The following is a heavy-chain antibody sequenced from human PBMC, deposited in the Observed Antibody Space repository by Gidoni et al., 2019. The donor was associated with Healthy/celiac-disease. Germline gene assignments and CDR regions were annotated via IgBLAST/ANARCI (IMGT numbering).Heavy chain of an antibody. V-gene: IGHV3-48*03. J-gene: IGHJ6*02. CDR2: ISSSGSTI. Sequence: EVQLVESGGGLVQPGGSLRLSCAASGFTFRRYEMNWVRQAPGKGLEWVSYISSSGSTIYYADSVKGRFTISRDNAKNSLYLQMNSLRAEDTAVYYCAREIMAVAEMGYYYGMDVWGQGTTVTVSS. CDR3: AREIMAVAEMGYYYGMDV. D-gene: IGHD6-19*01. CDR1: GFTFRRYE.